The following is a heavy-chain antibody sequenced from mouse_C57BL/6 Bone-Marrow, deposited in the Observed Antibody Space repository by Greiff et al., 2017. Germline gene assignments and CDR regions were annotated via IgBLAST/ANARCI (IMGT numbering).Heavy chain of an antibody. CDR3: TRYYYGSSHWYFDV. CDR1: GFTFSSYA. V-gene: IGHV5-9-1*02. CDR2: ISSGGDYI. J-gene: IGHJ1*03. Sequence: EVQLVESGEGLVKPGGSLKLSCAASGFTFSSYAMSWVRQTPEKRLAWVAYISSGGDYIYSADTVKGRFTISRDNARNTLYLQMSSLKSEDTAMYYCTRYYYGSSHWYFDVWGTGTTVTVSS. D-gene: IGHD1-1*01.